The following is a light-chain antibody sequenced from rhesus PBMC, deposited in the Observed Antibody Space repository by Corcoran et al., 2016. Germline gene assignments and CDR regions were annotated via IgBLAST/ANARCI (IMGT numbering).Light chain of an antibody. V-gene: IGKV1-21*01. J-gene: IGKJ1*01. Sequence: DIQMTQSPSSLSASVGDRVTITCRVSQGISSWLAWYQQKPGKAPKLLSYKASNLQSGIPSRFSGSGSRTDFTLTLSSLQPEDFATYNCRQYNSAPRTFGRETKVEIK. CDR2: KAS. CDR3: RQYNSAPRT. CDR1: QGISSW.